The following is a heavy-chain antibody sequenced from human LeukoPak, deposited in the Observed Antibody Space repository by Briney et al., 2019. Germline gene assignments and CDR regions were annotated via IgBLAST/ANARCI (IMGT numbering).Heavy chain of an antibody. V-gene: IGHV3-74*01. CDR2: ISTDASST. Sequence: HTGGSLRLSCAASGFTFSSYWMHWVRHAPGKGLVWVSRISTDASSTTYADSVKGRFTISRDNAKGTLYLQMSSLRAEDTAVYYCTGHHQAYSRTYWGQGTLVTVSS. D-gene: IGHD4-11*01. J-gene: IGHJ4*02. CDR3: TGHHQAYSRTY. CDR1: GFTFSSYW.